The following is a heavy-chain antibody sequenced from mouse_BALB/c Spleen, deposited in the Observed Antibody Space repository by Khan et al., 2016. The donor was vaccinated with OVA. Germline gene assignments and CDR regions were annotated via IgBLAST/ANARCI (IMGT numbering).Heavy chain of an antibody. CDR2: ISDGGSYT. J-gene: IGHJ3*01. D-gene: IGHD1-1*02. Sequence: EVELVESGGGLVKPGGSLKLSCAASGFTFSDYYMYWVRQTPEKRLEWVATISDGGSYTYYPDSVKGRFTISRDNATNNPYLQMSSLKSEDTAMYYCARAGYGGFAYWGQGTLVTVSA. CDR1: GFTFSDYY. CDR3: ARAGYGGFAY. V-gene: IGHV5-4*02.